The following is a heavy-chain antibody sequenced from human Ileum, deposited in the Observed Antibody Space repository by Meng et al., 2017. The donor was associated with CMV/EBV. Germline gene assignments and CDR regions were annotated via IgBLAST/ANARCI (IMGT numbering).Heavy chain of an antibody. D-gene: IGHD3-22*01. CDR1: GFSFSAFH. V-gene: IGHV3-11*06. Sequence: QVSLVESGGDLVKPGGSQRLSCGASGFSFSAFHMNWIRQAPGKGPEWVSFISRDNTYTNYADSVKGRFTISRDNAKNLLFLQMNSLRVEDTALYYCARGHYDSFWGRGTLVTVSS. CDR2: ISRDNTYT. CDR3: ARGHYDSF. J-gene: IGHJ4*02.